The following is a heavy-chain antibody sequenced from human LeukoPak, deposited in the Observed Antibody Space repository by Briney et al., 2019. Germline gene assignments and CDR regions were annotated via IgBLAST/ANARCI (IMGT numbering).Heavy chain of an antibody. V-gene: IGHV4-34*01. D-gene: IGHD3-10*01. CDR2: INHSGST. CDR1: GGSFSGYY. CDR3: ARAITMVRGVYFDY. Sequence: SETLSLTCAVYGGSFSGYYWTWIRQPPGKGLEWIGEINHSGSTNYNPSLDSRVTISVDTSKNQFSLKLSSVTAADTAVYYCARAITMVRGVYFDYWGQGTLVTVSS. J-gene: IGHJ4*02.